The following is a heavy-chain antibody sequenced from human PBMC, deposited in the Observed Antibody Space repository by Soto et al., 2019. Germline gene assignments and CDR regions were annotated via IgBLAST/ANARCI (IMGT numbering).Heavy chain of an antibody. CDR2: IKQDGSEK. CDR1: GFTFSSYW. J-gene: IGHJ6*02. D-gene: IGHD5-18*01. CDR3: ARDFKQLSFPNYGMDV. Sequence: LRLSCAASGFTFSSYWMSWVRQAPGKGLEWVANIKQDGSEKYYVDSVKGRFTISRDNAKNSLYLQMNGLRAEDTAVYYCARDFKQLSFPNYGMDVWGQGTTVTVSS. V-gene: IGHV3-7*03.